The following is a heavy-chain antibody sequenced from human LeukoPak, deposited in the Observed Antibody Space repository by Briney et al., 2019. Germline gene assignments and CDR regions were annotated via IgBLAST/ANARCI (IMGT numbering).Heavy chain of an antibody. CDR1: GFTFSSYA. CDR2: ISGSGGTT. V-gene: IGHV3-23*01. J-gene: IGHJ4*02. Sequence: GGSLRLSCAASGFTFSSYAVSWVRQAPGKGLEWVSTISGSGGTTYYADSVKGRFTISRDNSKNTLYLQMNSLRAEDTAVYYCATDGAHHDIDCWGQGTLVTVSS. CDR3: ATDGAHHDIDC. D-gene: IGHD1-1*01.